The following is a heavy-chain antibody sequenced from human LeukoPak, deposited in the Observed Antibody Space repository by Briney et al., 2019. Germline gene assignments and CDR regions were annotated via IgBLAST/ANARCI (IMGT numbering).Heavy chain of an antibody. V-gene: IGHV3-23*01. CDR2: TSATSGST. CDR1: GFTFSNYA. J-gene: IGHJ4*02. CDR3: AKIGVVGATMYYFDY. Sequence: PGGSLRLSCAASGFTFSNYAMSWVRQAPGKGLEWVSTTSATSGSTYYADFVKGRFTISRDNSKNTLYLQMNSLRAEDTAVYYCAKIGVVGATMYYFDYWGQGTLVTVSP. D-gene: IGHD1-26*01.